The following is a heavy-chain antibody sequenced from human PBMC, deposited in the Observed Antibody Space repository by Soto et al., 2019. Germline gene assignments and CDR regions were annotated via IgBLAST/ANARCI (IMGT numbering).Heavy chain of an antibody. CDR3: TTDSVLPGYSGYDPKFDY. CDR2: IKSKTDGGTT. V-gene: IGHV3-15*07. J-gene: IGHJ4*02. Sequence: EVQLVESGGGLVKPGGSLRLSCAASGFTFSNAWMNWVRQAPGKGLEWVGRIKSKTDGGTTDYAAPVKGRFTISRYDSKNTLYLQMNSLTAEDTAVYYCTTDSVLPGYSGYDPKFDYWGQGTLVTVSS. CDR1: GFTFSNAW. D-gene: IGHD5-12*01.